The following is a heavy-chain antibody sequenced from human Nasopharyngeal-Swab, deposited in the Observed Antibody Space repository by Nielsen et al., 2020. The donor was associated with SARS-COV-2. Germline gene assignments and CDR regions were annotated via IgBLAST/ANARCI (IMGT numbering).Heavy chain of an antibody. CDR2: FDPEDGET. V-gene: IGHV1-24*01. CDR3: ATRGYCSGGSCYFLYYYYGMDV. D-gene: IGHD2-15*01. CDR1: GYTLTELS. Sequence: ASVKVSCKVSGYTLTELSMHWVRQAPGKGLEWMGGFDPEDGETIYEQKFQGRVTMTEDTSTDKAYMELSSLRSEDTAVYYCATRGYCSGGSCYFLYYYYGMDVWGQGTTVTVSS. J-gene: IGHJ6*02.